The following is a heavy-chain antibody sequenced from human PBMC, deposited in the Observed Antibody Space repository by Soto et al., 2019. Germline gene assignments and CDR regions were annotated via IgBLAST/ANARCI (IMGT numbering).Heavy chain of an antibody. D-gene: IGHD3-22*01. CDR1: GFNFSSYG. CDR2: IWNDGSTE. J-gene: IGHJ4*02. Sequence: QVQLVESGGGVVQPGGSLRLSCEASGFNFSSYGIHWVRQAPGTGLECVAIIWNDGSTEYSADSVKGRFTISRDNSKNTVYLQVSKLRAEDTAVYFCARDQTDSGGYSDSWGQGTLVTVSS. V-gene: IGHV3-33*01. CDR3: ARDQTDSGGYSDS.